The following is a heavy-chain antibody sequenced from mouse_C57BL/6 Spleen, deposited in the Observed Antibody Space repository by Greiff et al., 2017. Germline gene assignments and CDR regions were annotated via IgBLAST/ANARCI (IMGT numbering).Heavy chain of an antibody. V-gene: IGHV1-53*01. CDR3: AREGNYGSRRAWFFY. J-gene: IGHJ3*01. Sequence: VQLQQPGTELVKPGASVKLSCKASGYTFTSYWMHWVKQRPGQGLEWIGNINPSNGGTNYNEKFKSKATLTVDKSSSAAYMQLSSLTSEDSAVYNCAREGNYGSRRAWFFYCGQGSLLTVS. CDR2: INPSNGGT. CDR1: GYTFTSYW. D-gene: IGHD1-1*01.